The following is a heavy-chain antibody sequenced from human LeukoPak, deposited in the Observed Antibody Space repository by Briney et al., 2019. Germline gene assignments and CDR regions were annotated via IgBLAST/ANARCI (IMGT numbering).Heavy chain of an antibody. J-gene: IGHJ4*02. Sequence: PGGSLRLSCATSGFNFDTHNMSWVRQAPGKGLEWLSYISPSSRTMYYADSVKGRFTISRDNDKNSLYLQMNSLRAEDTAVYFCARTAYSNYDFDYWGQGILVSVSS. V-gene: IGHV3-48*01. D-gene: IGHD4-11*01. CDR3: ARTAYSNYDFDY. CDR1: GFNFDTHN. CDR2: ISPSSRTM.